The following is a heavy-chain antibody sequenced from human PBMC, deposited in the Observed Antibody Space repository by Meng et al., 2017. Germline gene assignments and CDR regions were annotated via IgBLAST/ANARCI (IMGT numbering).Heavy chain of an antibody. CDR3: ARQMVRGVILFDY. CDR1: GGTFSSDA. Sequence: QVLLVQSGAGVKKPGASVKVSCKASGGTFSSDAISWVRQAPGQGLEWMGGIIPIFGTANYAQKFQGRVTITADESTSTAYMELSSLRSEDTAVYYCARQMVRGVILFDYWGQGTLVTVSS. V-gene: IGHV1-69*01. D-gene: IGHD3-10*01. CDR2: IIPIFGTA. J-gene: IGHJ4*02.